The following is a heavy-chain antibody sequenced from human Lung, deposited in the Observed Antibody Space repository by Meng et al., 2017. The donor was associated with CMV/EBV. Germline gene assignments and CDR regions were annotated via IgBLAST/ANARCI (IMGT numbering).Heavy chain of an antibody. CDR1: GGSISSYY. CDR3: ARAEADTGNFDY. J-gene: IGHJ4*02. D-gene: IGHD6-19*01. Sequence: KLQEWALARGKPSGPLSRTCTVSGGSISSYYWSWIRQSAGKGLEWIGRIYTSGTTIYNPSLKSRLTLSLDTSKNQFSLKLNSVTAADTAVYYCARAEADTGNFDYWGQGTLVTVSS. V-gene: IGHV4-4*07. CDR2: IYTSGTT.